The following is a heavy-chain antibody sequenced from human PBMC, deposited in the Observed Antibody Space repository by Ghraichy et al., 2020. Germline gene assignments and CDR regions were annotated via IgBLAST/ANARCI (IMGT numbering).Heavy chain of an antibody. CDR3: AREGRASSWYFDY. V-gene: IGHV3-53*01. J-gene: IGHJ4*02. CDR1: GFTVSSNY. CDR2: IYSGGST. D-gene: IGHD6-13*01. Sequence: GGSLRLSCAASGFTVSSNYMSWVRQAPGKGLEWVSVIYSGGSTYYADSVKGRFTISRDNSKNTLYLQMNSLRAEDTAVYYCAREGRASSWYFDYWGQGTLVTVSS.